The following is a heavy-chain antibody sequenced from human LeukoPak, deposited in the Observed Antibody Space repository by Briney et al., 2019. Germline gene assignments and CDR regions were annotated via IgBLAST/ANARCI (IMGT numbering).Heavy chain of an antibody. CDR2: INPNSGGT. D-gene: IGHD2-21*02. CDR1: GYTFTGCY. CDR3: ARDGAYCGGDCYSDY. Sequence: ASVKVSCQASGYTFTGCYMHWVRQAPGQGLEWMGCINPNSGGTNDAQKLEGRVTMKRETSISRAYMELSRVRSDDTGVYFCARDGAYCGGDCYSDYWGQGSLVTVSS. V-gene: IGHV1-2*02. J-gene: IGHJ4*02.